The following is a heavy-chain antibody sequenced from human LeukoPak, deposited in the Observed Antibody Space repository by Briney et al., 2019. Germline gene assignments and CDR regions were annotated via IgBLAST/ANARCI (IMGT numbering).Heavy chain of an antibody. CDR2: IDPSDSYT. J-gene: IGHJ4*02. V-gene: IGHV5-10-1*01. D-gene: IGHD3-10*01. CDR1: GYSFTSYW. Sequence: GESLRISCKGSGYSFTSYWISWVRQMPGKGLEWMGRIDPSDSYTNYSPSFQGHVTISADKSISTANLQWSSLKASDTAMYYCATTTTTSYYYGSGSYLPTDYWGQGTLVTVSS. CDR3: ATTTTTSYYYGSGSYLPTDY.